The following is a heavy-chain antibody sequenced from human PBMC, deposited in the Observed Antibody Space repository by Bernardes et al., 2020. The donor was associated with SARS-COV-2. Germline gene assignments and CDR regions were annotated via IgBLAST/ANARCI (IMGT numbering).Heavy chain of an antibody. CDR3: ARDGYGDYFFDY. J-gene: IGHJ4*02. CDR1: GFTFSSSS. Sequence: GGSLRLSRAASGFTFSSSSMNWVRQTPGKGLEWVSYISSTSSTIYYADSVKGRFTISRDIAKNSLYLQMNSLRAEDTAVYYCARDGYGDYFFDYWGQGTLVTVPS. D-gene: IGHD4-17*01. V-gene: IGHV3-48*01. CDR2: ISSTSSTI.